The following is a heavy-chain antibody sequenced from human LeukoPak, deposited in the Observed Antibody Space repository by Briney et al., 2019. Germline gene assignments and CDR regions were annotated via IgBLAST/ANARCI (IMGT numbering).Heavy chain of an antibody. Sequence: IPSETLSLTCAVYGGSFSGYYWSWIRQPPGKGLEWIGEINHSGGTNYNPSLKSRVTISVDTSKNQFSLKLSSVTAADTAVYYCARGPAAGYSSNWYRTDAFDIWGQGTMVTVSS. D-gene: IGHD6-13*01. CDR1: GGSFSGYY. J-gene: IGHJ3*02. CDR3: ARGPAAGYSSNWYRTDAFDI. V-gene: IGHV4-34*01. CDR2: INHSGGT.